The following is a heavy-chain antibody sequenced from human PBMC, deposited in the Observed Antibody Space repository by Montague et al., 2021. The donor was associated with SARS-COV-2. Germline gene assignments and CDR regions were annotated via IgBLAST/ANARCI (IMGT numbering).Heavy chain of an antibody. V-gene: IGHV4-59*01. CDR1: GDSISSCY. CDR2: VYHSGAT. CDR3: ARDKGWLVSTDFSYGMDV. D-gene: IGHD6-19*01. Sequence: SETLSLTCSVPGDSISSCYYSWIRQPPGKGLEWIGHVYHSGATXXXPSXXXRVIILLDRSKKQVSLKVISVTAADTGVYFCARDKGWLVSTDFSYGMDVWGQGTTVIVSS. J-gene: IGHJ6*02.